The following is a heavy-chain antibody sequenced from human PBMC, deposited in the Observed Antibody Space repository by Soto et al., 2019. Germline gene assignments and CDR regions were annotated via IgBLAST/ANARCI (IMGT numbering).Heavy chain of an antibody. CDR3: ARDLDGGNWNSDFDY. CDR1: GGTFSSYA. J-gene: IGHJ4*02. CDR2: IIPIFGTV. V-gene: IGHV1-69*01. D-gene: IGHD1-7*01. Sequence: QVQLVQSGAEVKKPGSSVKVSCKASGGTFSSYAISWVRQAPGQGLEWMGGIIPIFGTVNYAQKFQGRVTITADESTSTAYMELSSLRSEDTAVYYCARDLDGGNWNSDFDYWGQGTLVTVSS.